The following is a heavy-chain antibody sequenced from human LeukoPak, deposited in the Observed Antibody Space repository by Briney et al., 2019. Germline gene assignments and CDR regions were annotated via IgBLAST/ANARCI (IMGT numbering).Heavy chain of an antibody. CDR3: ARDGAAAGRNNFDY. CDR1: GGTFSSYA. CDR2: ISAYNGNT. D-gene: IGHD6-13*01. Sequence: GASVKVSCKASGGTFSSYAISWVRQAPGQGLEWMGWISAYNGNTNYTQKLQGRVTMTTDTSTSTAYMELRSLRSDDTSVYYCARDGAAAGRNNFDYWGQGTLVTVSS. J-gene: IGHJ4*02. V-gene: IGHV1-18*01.